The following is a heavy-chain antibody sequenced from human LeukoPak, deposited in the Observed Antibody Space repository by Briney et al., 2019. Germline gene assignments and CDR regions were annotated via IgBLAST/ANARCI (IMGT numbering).Heavy chain of an antibody. CDR2: IWDDGSNQ. D-gene: IGHD3-22*01. CDR1: GFVFSTYG. V-gene: IGHV3-33*01. Sequence: GSLRPSCAASGFVFSTYGMHWVRQAPGKGLEWVAVIWDDGSNQYYVDSVRGRFTISRDNSKNTLYLQMNSLRAGDTAVYYCARDGGYHDSSGYYHSYYFDYWGQGTLVTVSS. J-gene: IGHJ4*02. CDR3: ARDGGYHDSSGYYHSYYFDY.